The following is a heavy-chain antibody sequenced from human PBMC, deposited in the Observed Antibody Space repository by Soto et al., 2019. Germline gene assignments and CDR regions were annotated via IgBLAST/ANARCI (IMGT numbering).Heavy chain of an antibody. J-gene: IGHJ4*02. CDR1: GCNFSTYA. D-gene: IGHD2-21*01. CDR2: ISSSSGST. Sequence: EVQLLESGGGLVQTGGSLSLSCAASGCNFSTYAIAWVRQAPGKGLEWVSSISSSSGSTFYADSVMGRFTISRDNSENTLSLQMNSLRAEDTAVNYCAQQPLKVPLVFDYWCQGALVTGSS. V-gene: IGHV3-23*01. CDR3: AQQPLKVPLVFDY.